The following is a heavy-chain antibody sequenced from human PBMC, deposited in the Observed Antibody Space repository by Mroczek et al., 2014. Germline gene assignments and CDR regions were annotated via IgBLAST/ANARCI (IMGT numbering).Heavy chain of an antibody. CDR3: ARAVGTPWGAFDI. D-gene: IGHD2-21*02. CDR2: INHSGST. V-gene: IGHV4-34*01. CDR1: GGSFSGYY. Sequence: QVQLQQWGAGLLKPSETLSLTCAVYGGSFSGYYWSWIRQPPGKGLEWIGEINHSGSTNYNPSLKSRVTISVDTSKNQFSLKLSSVTAADTAVYYCARAVGTPWGAFDIWGQGTMVTVSS. J-gene: IGHJ3*02.